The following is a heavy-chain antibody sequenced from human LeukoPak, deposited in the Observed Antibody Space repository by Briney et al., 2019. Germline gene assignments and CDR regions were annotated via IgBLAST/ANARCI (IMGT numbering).Heavy chain of an antibody. CDR1: GGSISNTDW. D-gene: IGHD2-8*01. J-gene: IGHJ4*02. V-gene: IGHV4-4*02. CDR2: ISLTGLT. CDR3: SRENGAFSPFGY. Sequence: PSGTLSLTCGVSGGSISNTDWWSWVRQPPGQGLEWIGEISLTGLTHYNPSLESRVTVSLDKSKNQLSLNLTSVTAADTAVYYCSRENGAFSPFGYWGQGTLVTVLS.